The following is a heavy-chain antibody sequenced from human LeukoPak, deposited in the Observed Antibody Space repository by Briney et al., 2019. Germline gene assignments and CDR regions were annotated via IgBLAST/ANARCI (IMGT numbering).Heavy chain of an antibody. Sequence: SESLSLTCTVSGGSISSGSYYWSWIRQPAGKGLEWIGRIYTSGSTNYNPSLKSRVTISVDTSKNQFSLKLSSVTAADTAVYYCARDVMARGHFDYWGQGTLVTVSS. J-gene: IGHJ4*02. CDR1: GGSISSGSYY. V-gene: IGHV4-61*02. CDR3: ARDVMARGHFDY. D-gene: IGHD3-10*01. CDR2: IYTSGST.